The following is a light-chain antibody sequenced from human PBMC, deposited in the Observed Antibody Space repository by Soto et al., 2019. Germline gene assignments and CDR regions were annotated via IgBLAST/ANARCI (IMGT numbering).Light chain of an antibody. CDR2: AAS. Sequence: DIQMPQSPSSLTASVGDRVTITCRARQNINIYLNWYQQKPWTAPKVLIYAASNLQRGVPSRFSGSGSGTDFTLTISGLQPDDFATYYCQQSLTTPRTFGQGTKLEIK. J-gene: IGKJ2*01. V-gene: IGKV1-39*01. CDR3: QQSLTTPRT. CDR1: QNINIY.